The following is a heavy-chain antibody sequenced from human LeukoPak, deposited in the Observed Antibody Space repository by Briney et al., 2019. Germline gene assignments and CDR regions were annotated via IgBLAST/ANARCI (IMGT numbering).Heavy chain of an antibody. J-gene: IGHJ6*03. Sequence: GGSLRLSCAASGFTFSSYGMHWVRQAPGKGLEWVAVIWYDGSNKYYADSVKGRFTISRDNSKNTLYLQMNSLRAEDTAVYYCAKDFTTSKTYYYYYMDVWGKGTTVTVSS. V-gene: IGHV3-33*06. CDR1: GFTFSSYG. CDR2: IWYDGSNK. D-gene: IGHD1-1*01. CDR3: AKDFTTSKTYYYYYMDV.